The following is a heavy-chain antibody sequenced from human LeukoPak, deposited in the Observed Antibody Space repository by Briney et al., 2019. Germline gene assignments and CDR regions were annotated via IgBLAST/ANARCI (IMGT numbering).Heavy chain of an antibody. CDR1: GFTFSSYG. V-gene: IGHV3-9*01. CDR3: AKEGGSYYSRSRAFDY. J-gene: IGHJ4*02. Sequence: GGSLRLSCAASGFTFSSYGMHWVRQAPGKGLEWVSGISWNSGSIGYADSVKGRFTISRDNAKNSLYLQMNSLRAEDTALYYCAKEGGSYYSRSRAFDYWGQGTLVTVSS. D-gene: IGHD1-26*01. CDR2: ISWNSGSI.